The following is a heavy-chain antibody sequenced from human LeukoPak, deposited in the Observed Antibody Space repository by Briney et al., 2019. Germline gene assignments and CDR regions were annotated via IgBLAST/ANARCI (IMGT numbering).Heavy chain of an antibody. CDR3: ASRDYYDSSGLYY. J-gene: IGHJ4*02. D-gene: IGHD3-22*01. Sequence: SETLSLTCTVSGGSISSSSYYWGWIRQPPGKGLEWIGSIYYSGSTYYNPSLKSRVTISVDTSKNQFSLKLSSVTAADTAVYYCASRDYYDSSGLYYWGQGTLVTVSS. V-gene: IGHV4-39*07. CDR1: GGSISSSSYY. CDR2: IYYSGST.